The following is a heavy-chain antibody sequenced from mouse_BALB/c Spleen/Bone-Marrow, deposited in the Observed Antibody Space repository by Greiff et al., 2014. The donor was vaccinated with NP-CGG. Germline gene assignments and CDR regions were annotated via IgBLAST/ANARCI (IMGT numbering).Heavy chain of an antibody. J-gene: IGHJ2*01. D-gene: IGHD1-1*01. CDR1: GFNIKDTY. CDR3: ANYYYGYYFDS. Sequence: VQLQQFGAELVKPGASVKLSCTASGFNIKDTYMHWVKQRPEQGLEWIGRIDPANGNTKYDPKFQGKATITADTSSNTAYLQLSSLTSEDTAVYYCANYYYGYYFDSWGQGTTLTVSS. V-gene: IGHV14-3*02. CDR2: IDPANGNT.